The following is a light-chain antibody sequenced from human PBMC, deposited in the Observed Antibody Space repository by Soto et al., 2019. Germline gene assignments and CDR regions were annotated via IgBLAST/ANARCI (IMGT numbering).Light chain of an antibody. V-gene: IGLV1-44*01. CDR1: RSNIGNNA. CDR3: AAWDDSLNARGV. J-gene: IGLJ3*02. Sequence: QSVVTQPPSASGTPGQRVTISCSGSRSNIGNNAVSWYQQFPGTAPKLLIYNNNQRPSGVLDRFSGSKSGTSASLAISGLQSEDEADYYCAAWDDSLNARGVFGGGTKLTVL. CDR2: NNN.